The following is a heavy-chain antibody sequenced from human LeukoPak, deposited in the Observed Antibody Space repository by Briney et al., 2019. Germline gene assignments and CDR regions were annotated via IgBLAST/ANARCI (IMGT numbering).Heavy chain of an antibody. D-gene: IGHD5-12*01. CDR2: SNPNSGNT. J-gene: IGHJ6*02. V-gene: IGHV1-8*01. CDR3: ARGVQGLANYYYYGMDV. Sequence: ASVKVSCKASGHTFTSYDINWVRQATGQGLEWMGWSNPNSGNTGYAQKFQGRVTMTRNTSISTAYMELSSLRSEDTAVYYCARGVQGLANYYYYGMDVWGQGTTVTVSS. CDR1: GHTFTSYD.